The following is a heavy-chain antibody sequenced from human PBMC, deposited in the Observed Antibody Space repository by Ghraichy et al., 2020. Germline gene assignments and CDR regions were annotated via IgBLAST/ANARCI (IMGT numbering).Heavy chain of an antibody. Sequence: SETLSLTCAVYGGSFSGYYWSWIRQPPGKGLEWIGEINHSGSTNYNPSLKSRVTISVDTSKNQFSLKLSSVTAADTAVYYCARGQYGSGSYRRAGGRYYFDYWGQGTLVTVSS. J-gene: IGHJ4*02. D-gene: IGHD3-10*01. CDR1: GGSFSGYY. V-gene: IGHV4-34*01. CDR2: INHSGST. CDR3: ARGQYGSGSYRRAGGRYYFDY.